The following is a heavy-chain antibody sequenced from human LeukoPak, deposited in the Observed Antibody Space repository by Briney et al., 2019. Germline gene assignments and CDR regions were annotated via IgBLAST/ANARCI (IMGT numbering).Heavy chain of an antibody. CDR1: GYTFTGYY. Sequence: ASVKVSCKPSGYTFTGYYMHWVRQAPGQGLEWVGGINPNSGGTNSEKKFQGRVNMTRDTNISTAYMEHSRLRSDDTAVYYCARGIVDTKPFDYWGQGTLVTVSS. D-gene: IGHD1-14*01. J-gene: IGHJ4*02. V-gene: IGHV1-2*02. CDR2: INPNSGGT. CDR3: ARGIVDTKPFDY.